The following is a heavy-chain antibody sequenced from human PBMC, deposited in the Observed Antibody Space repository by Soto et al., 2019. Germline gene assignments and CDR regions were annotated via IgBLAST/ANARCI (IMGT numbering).Heavy chain of an antibody. CDR3: ARERRSSPGAIPAALWRGNYFSYYGMDV. V-gene: IGHV3-11*04. J-gene: IGHJ6*02. CDR2: ISLRGSHI. D-gene: IGHD2-15*01. CDR1: GFTFSDFY. Sequence: QVLLVESGGGLVKPGGSLRLSCADSGFTFSDFYMSCIRQAPGKGLEWLSYISLRGSHIDYADSVNGRFTISRANARQTVYLQINSRRVEDTGVYFCARERRSSPGAIPAALWRGNYFSYYGMDVWGQGTTVTVTS.